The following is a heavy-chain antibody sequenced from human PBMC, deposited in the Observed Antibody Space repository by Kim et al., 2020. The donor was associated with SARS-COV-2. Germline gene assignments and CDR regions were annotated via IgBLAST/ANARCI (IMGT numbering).Heavy chain of an antibody. CDR3: ARADYDYVWGSYRLAWFDP. Sequence: KSRVTISVDTSKNQFSLKLSSVTAADTAVYYCARADYDYVWGSYRLAWFDPWGQGTLVTVSS. V-gene: IGHV4-34*01. D-gene: IGHD3-16*02. J-gene: IGHJ5*02.